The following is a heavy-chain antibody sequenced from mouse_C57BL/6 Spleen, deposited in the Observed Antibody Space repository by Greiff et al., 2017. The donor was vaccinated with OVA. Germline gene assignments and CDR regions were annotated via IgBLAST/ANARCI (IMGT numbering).Heavy chain of an antibody. J-gene: IGHJ1*03. D-gene: IGHD2-2*01. CDR3: AGYDRYFDV. V-gene: IGHV5-4*01. CDR1: GFTFSSYA. CDR2: ISDGGSYT. Sequence: EVQLVESGGGLVKPGGSLKLSCAASGFTFSSYAMSWVRQTPEKRLEWVATISDGGSYTYYPDNVKGRFTISRDNAKNNLYLQMSHLKSEDTAMYYCAGYDRYFDVWGTGTTVTVSS.